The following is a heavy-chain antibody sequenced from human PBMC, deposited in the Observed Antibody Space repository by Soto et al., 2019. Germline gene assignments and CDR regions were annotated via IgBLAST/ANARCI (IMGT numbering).Heavy chain of an antibody. D-gene: IGHD3-22*01. CDR2: IIPIFGTA. Sequence: QVQLVQSGAEVKKPGSSVKVSCKASGGTFSSYAISWVRQAPGQGREWMGGIIPIFGTANYAQKFQGRVTITADESTSTAYMELSSLRSEDTAVYYCARGPPGPMIVVAAFDIWGQGTMVTVSS. J-gene: IGHJ3*02. CDR3: ARGPPGPMIVVAAFDI. V-gene: IGHV1-69*01. CDR1: GGTFSSYA.